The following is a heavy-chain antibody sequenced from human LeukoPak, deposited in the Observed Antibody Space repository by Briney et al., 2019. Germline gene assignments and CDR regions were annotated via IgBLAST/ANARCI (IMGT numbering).Heavy chain of an antibody. D-gene: IGHD2-15*01. CDR1: AFTFRDYY. CDR3: ARDCSGGSCHNWFDP. Sequence: GGSLRLSCAASAFTFRDYYMSWVRQAPGKGLEWVSSISGSTMFIYYADSVKARFTISRDNAKNSLYLQMNSLRAEDTAVYYCARDCSGGSCHNWFDPWGQGILVTVSS. V-gene: IGHV3-69-1*01. J-gene: IGHJ5*02. CDR2: ISGSTMFI.